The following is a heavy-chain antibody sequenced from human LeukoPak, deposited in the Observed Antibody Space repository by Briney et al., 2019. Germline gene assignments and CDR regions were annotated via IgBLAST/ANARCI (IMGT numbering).Heavy chain of an antibody. V-gene: IGHV1-69*13. Sequence: VASVKVSCKASGGTFSSYAISWVRQAPGQGLEWMGGIIPIFGTANYAQKFQGRVTITADESTSTAYMELSSLRSEDTAVYYCARGTTYLGGYFDYWGQGTLVTVSS. CDR1: GGTFSSYA. CDR3: ARGTTYLGGYFDY. D-gene: IGHD1-1*01. J-gene: IGHJ4*02. CDR2: IIPIFGTA.